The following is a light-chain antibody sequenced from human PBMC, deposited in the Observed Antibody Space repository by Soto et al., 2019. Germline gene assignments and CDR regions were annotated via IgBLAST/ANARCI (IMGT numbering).Light chain of an antibody. Sequence: QSALTQPASLSGSPGQSVTISCTGTNSDVGGYIWVSWYQHHPGKAPKLVIYDVYQRPSGVSSRFSGSKSGNTAFLTISGLQTEDEADYYCVSYTSRSTYVFGSGTKGTVL. J-gene: IGLJ1*01. CDR3: VSYTSRSTYV. V-gene: IGLV2-14*01. CDR2: DVY. CDR1: NSDVGGYIW.